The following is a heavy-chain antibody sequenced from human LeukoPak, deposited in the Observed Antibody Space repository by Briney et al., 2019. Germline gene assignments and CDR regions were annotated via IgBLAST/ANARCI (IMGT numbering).Heavy chain of an antibody. D-gene: IGHD3-3*01. CDR2: ISSTSDYT. V-gene: IGHV3-21*06. CDR3: ARVGLWSGYTAAFDL. J-gene: IGHJ3*01. CDR1: GFTFSSYA. Sequence: PGGSLRLSCTASGFTFSSYAMHWVRQAPGQGLAWLSSISSTSDYTSYADSLKGRITISRDNAKNTLFLQLNTLRAEDTATYFCARVGLWSGYTAAFDLWGQGTLVIVSS.